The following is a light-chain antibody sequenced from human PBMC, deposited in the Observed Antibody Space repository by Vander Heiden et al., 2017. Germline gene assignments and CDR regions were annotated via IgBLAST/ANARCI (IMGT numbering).Light chain of an antibody. Sequence: QSALTQPASVSGSPGQSITISCTGTSSDVGGYNLVSWYQQYSGKAPKLMIYEVSKRPSGVSNRFSGSKSGSTASLTISGLQAEDEADYYCCSYAGSSTLEVFGGGTKLTVL. CDR1: SSDVGGYNL. CDR2: EVS. V-gene: IGLV2-23*02. J-gene: IGLJ3*02. CDR3: CSYAGSSTLEV.